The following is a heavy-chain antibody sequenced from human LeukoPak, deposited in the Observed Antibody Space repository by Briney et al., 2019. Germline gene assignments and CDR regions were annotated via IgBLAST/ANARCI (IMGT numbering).Heavy chain of an antibody. CDR1: GFTFSSYG. J-gene: IGHJ6*02. CDR2: ISYDESNK. Sequence: GGSLSLSCAASGFTFSSYGMHWVRQAPGKGLEWVAVISYDESNKYYADSVKGLFTISRDNSKSTLYLQMNSLRAQHTAVYYCAQEAGYRYDYYYHYGMDVWGQGTTVTVSS. CDR3: AQEAGYRYDYYYHYGMDV. D-gene: IGHD5-18*01. V-gene: IGHV3-30*18.